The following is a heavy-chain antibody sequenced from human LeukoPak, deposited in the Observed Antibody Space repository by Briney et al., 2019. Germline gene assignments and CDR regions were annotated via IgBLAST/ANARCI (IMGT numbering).Heavy chain of an antibody. CDR2: ISYDGRNK. V-gene: IGHV3-30*18. CDR3: AKEGAFLAARRTFDY. Sequence: PGGSLRLSCAASGFTFSSYGMHWVRQAPGKGLEWVAVISYDGRNKYYADSVRGRFTISRDNSKNTLYLQMNSLRAEDTAVYYCAKEGAFLAARRTFDYWGQGTLVTVSS. D-gene: IGHD6-6*01. CDR1: GFTFSSYG. J-gene: IGHJ4*02.